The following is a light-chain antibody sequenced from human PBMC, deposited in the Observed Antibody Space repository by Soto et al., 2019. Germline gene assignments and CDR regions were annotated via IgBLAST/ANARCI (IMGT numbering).Light chain of an antibody. J-gene: IGLJ1*01. Sequence: QSVLTQPASVSGSPGQSITISCTGTSSDVGGYNYVSWYQQHPGKAPKLMIYDVSNRPSGVSNRFSGSKSGNTASLTISGLQSDVEADYYCSSYTSSSTLYVFGTGSKVT. CDR3: SSYTSSSTLYV. CDR2: DVS. V-gene: IGLV2-14*01. CDR1: SSDVGGYNY.